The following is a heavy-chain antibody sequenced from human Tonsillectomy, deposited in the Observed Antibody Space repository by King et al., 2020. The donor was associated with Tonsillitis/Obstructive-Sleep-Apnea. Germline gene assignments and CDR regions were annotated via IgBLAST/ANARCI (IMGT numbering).Heavy chain of an antibody. D-gene: IGHD3-3*01. Sequence: QLVQSGGGVVQPGRSLRLSCAASGFTFSSYGMHWVRQAPGKGLEWVAVKWYDGSNKYYADSVKGRFTISRDNTKNTLYLQMNSLRAEDTAVYYCARDLGGLNDYWGQGTLVTVSS. CDR1: GFTFSSYG. J-gene: IGHJ4*02. V-gene: IGHV3-33*01. CDR2: KWYDGSNK. CDR3: ARDLGGLNDY.